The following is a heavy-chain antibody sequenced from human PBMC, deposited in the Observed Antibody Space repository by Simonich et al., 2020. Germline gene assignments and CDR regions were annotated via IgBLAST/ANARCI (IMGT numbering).Heavy chain of an antibody. D-gene: IGHD7-27*01. J-gene: IGHJ6*03. V-gene: IGHV1-2*02. CDR2: INPNNGGT. Sequence: QVQLVQSGAEVKKPGASVKVSCMASGYTFTGYYMHWVRQAPGQGLEGMGWINPNNGGTNYAQKFQGRVTMTRDTSISTAYMELSRLRSDDTAVYYCARGALTGDYYYMDVWGKGTTVTVSS. CDR3: ARGALTGDYYYMDV. CDR1: GYTFTGYY.